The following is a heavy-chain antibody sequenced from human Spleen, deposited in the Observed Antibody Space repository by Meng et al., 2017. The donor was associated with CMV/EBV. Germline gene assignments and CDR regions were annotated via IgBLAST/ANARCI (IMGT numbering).Heavy chain of an antibody. D-gene: IGHD2-2*02. J-gene: IGHJ4*02. CDR3: ARDGEYQLLYPTFDS. V-gene: IGHV3-21*06. CDR1: GFMFSMYS. CDR2: ISSSSGYI. Sequence: GESLKISCTASGFMFSMYSMVWVRQAPGKGLEWVSSISSSSGYIYYADSVKGRFTISRDNSRNSLYLQMNSLSAEDTAVYYCARDGEYQLLYPTFDSWGQGTLVTVSS.